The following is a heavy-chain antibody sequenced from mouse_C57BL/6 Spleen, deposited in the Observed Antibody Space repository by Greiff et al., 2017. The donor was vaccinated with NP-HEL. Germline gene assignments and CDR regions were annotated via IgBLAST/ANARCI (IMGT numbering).Heavy chain of an antibody. J-gene: IGHJ4*01. V-gene: IGHV1-42*01. D-gene: IGHD1-1*01. CDR1: GYSFTGYY. Sequence: VQLQQSGPELVKPGASVKISCKASGYSFTGYYMNWVKQSPEKSLEWIGEINPSTGGTTYNQKFKAKATLTVDKSSSTAYMELNSLTSVDSAVYYVASPLLLRSLYAMDYWGQGTSVTVSS. CDR3: ASPLLLRSLYAMDY. CDR2: INPSTGGT.